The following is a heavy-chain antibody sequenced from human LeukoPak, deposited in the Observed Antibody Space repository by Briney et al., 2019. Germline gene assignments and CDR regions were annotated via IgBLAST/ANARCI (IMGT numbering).Heavy chain of an antibody. D-gene: IGHD6-13*01. V-gene: IGHV3-53*01. J-gene: IGHJ4*02. Sequence: PGGSLRLSCAASGFIVSSNYMSWVRQAPGKGLEWVSVIYSGGSTYYADSVKGRFTISRDNSKNTLYLQMNSLRAEDTAVYYCASPGGYSSSWYDYWGQGTLVIVSS. CDR2: IYSGGST. CDR1: GFIVSSNY. CDR3: ASPGGYSSSWYDY.